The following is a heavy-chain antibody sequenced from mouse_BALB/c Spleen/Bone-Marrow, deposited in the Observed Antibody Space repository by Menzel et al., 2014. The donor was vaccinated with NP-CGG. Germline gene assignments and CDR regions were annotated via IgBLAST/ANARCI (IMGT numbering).Heavy chain of an antibody. Sequence: EVQLQQSGAELVKPGASVKLSCTASGFNIKDTYMHWVKQRPEQGLEWIGRIDPANGNTKYDPKFQGKATITADTSSNTAYLQLSSLTSEDTAVYYCARGYYYGSSSWFATGAKGLWSLSLQ. D-gene: IGHD1-1*01. CDR1: GFNIKDTY. J-gene: IGHJ3*01. CDR3: ARGYYYGSSSWFAT. V-gene: IGHV14-3*02. CDR2: IDPANGNT.